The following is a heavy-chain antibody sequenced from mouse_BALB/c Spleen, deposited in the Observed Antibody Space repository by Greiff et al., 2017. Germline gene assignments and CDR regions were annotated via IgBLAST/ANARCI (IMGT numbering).Heavy chain of an antibody. V-gene: IGHV7-3*02. CDR1: GFTFPDYY. Sequence: EVMLVESGGGLVQPGGSLRLSCATSGFTFPDYYMSWVRQPPGKALEWLGFIRNKANGYTTEYSASVKGRFTISRDNSQSILYLQMNTLRAEDSATYYCARDRGPYDGYGYYFDYWGQGNTLTVSS. D-gene: IGHD2-3*01. CDR2: IRNKANGYTT. CDR3: ARDRGPYDGYGYYFDY. J-gene: IGHJ2*01.